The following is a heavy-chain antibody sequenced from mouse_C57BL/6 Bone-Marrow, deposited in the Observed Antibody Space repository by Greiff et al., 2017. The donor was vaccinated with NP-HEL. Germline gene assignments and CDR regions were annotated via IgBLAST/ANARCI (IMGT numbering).Heavy chain of an antibody. CDR2: IYPGDGGT. CDR1: GYAFSSSW. CDR3: ARGDIYYYGSSRVDFDY. Sequence: QVQLQQSGPELVKPGASVKISCKASGYAFSSSWMNWVKQRPGKGLEWIGRIYPGDGGTNYNGKFKGKATLTADKSSSTAYMQLSSLTSEDSAVYLCARGDIYYYGSSRVDFDYWGQGTTLTVSS. V-gene: IGHV1-82*01. D-gene: IGHD1-1*01. J-gene: IGHJ2*01.